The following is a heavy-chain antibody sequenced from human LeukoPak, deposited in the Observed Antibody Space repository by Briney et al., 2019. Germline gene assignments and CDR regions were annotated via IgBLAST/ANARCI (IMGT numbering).Heavy chain of an antibody. CDR1: GFTFTGYY. J-gene: IGHJ3*02. CDR3: ARAGLWDYSDSSGYHNGAFDI. CDR2: INPNSGGT. V-gene: IGHV1-2*02. Sequence: ASVKVSCKASGFTFTGYYMHWVRQAPGQGLEWMGWINPNSGGTNYAQKFQGRVTMTRDTPITTAYMELTSLRSDDTAVYYCARAGLWDYSDSSGYHNGAFDIWGQGTMVTVSS. D-gene: IGHD3-22*01.